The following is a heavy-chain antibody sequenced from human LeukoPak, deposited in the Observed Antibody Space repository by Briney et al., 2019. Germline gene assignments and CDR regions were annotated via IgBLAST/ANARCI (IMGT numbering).Heavy chain of an antibody. CDR1: GFTFGSYA. CDR3: TRVGYIDEGIDY. V-gene: IGHV3-23*01. CDR2: ITNGGVTT. D-gene: IGHD5-24*01. J-gene: IGHJ4*02. Sequence: GESLRLSCAVSGFTFGSYAMSWVRQTPGKSLEWVSIITNGGVTTYYADSVRGRFTISRDNSKNMLYLQMNSLRAEDTAIYYCTRVGYIDEGIDYWGQGTLVTVSS.